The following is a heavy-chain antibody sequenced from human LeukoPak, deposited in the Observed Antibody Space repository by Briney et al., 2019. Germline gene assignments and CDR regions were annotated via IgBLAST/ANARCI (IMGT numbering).Heavy chain of an antibody. D-gene: IGHD2-2*01. CDR2: ISSSSSYI. CDR3: ARDRDIVVVPGWFDP. Sequence: GGSLRLSCAASGFTFSSYSMNWVRQAPGKGLEWVSSISSSSSYIYYADSVKGRFTISRDNAKNSRYLQMNSLRAEDTAVYYCARDRDIVVVPGWFDPWGQGTLVTVSS. V-gene: IGHV3-21*01. CDR1: GFTFSSYS. J-gene: IGHJ5*02.